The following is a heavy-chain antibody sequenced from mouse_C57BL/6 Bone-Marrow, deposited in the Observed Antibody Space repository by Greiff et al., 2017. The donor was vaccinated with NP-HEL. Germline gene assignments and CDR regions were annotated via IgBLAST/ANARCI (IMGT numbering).Heavy chain of an antibody. Sequence: VQLQQSGAELARPGASVKLSCKASGYTFTSYGISWVKQRTGQGLEWIGEIYPRSGNTYYNEKFKGKATLTADKSSSTAYMDLRSLTSEDSAVYFCARWYYGNYVGFAYWGQGTLVTVSA. V-gene: IGHV1-81*01. CDR2: IYPRSGNT. D-gene: IGHD2-1*01. J-gene: IGHJ3*01. CDR3: ARWYYGNYVGFAY. CDR1: GYTFTSYG.